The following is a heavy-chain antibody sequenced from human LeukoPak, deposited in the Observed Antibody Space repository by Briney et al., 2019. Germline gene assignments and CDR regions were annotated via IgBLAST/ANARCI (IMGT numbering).Heavy chain of an antibody. D-gene: IGHD3-16*02. CDR3: AKGNFYRPIDY. CDR2: ISDTGRLS. J-gene: IGHJ4*02. V-gene: IGHV3-23*01. Sequence: PGGSLRLSCAASGFTFSSSAMSWVRQAPGKGLEWVAAISDTGRLSYCADSVNGRFTISRDNSKNTLSLQMNSLRAEDTAVYYCAKGNFYRPIDYWGQGTLVTVSS. CDR1: GFTFSSSA.